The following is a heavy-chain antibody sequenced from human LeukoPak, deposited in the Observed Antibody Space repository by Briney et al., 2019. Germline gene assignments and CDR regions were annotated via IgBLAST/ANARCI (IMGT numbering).Heavy chain of an antibody. CDR3: AKRGYTSSWTAFDY. CDR2: ISGNGGST. CDR1: GFTFNTYA. V-gene: IGHV3-23*01. J-gene: IGHJ4*02. D-gene: IGHD6-13*01. Sequence: GGSLRLSCAASGFTFNTYAMNWVRQAPGKGLEWVSAISGNGGSTYYADSVKGRFTISRDNSKNTLYLQMNSLRAEDTAVYYCAKRGYTSSWTAFDYWGQGTLVTVSS.